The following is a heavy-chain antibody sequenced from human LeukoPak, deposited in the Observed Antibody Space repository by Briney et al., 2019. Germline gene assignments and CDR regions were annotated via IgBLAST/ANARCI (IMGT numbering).Heavy chain of an antibody. CDR2: ITNNGGNT. V-gene: IGHV3-64*01. J-gene: IGHJ4*02. CDR3: ARGGASGWYAPFDY. Sequence: GGSLRLSCATSGVTFSTYAMHWVRQAPGKGLEYVSGITNNGGNTYYANSVKGRFTISRDKSKNTLFLQMGSLRTEDMAMYYCARGGASGWYAPFDYWGQGTLVTVSS. D-gene: IGHD6-19*01. CDR1: GVTFSTYA.